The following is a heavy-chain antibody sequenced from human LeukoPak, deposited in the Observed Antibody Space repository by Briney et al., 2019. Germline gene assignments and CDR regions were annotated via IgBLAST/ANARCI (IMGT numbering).Heavy chain of an antibody. CDR2: IIPMFGTT. D-gene: IGHD2-15*01. J-gene: IGHJ3*02. Sequence: ASVKVSCKASGGTFSSYAISWVRQAPGQGLDWMGGIIPMFGTTNYAQKFQGRVTITADKSTSTAYMELSSLRSEDTAVYYCARDNVGRWSYEDSFDIWGQGTLVTVSS. CDR3: ARDNVGRWSYEDSFDI. CDR1: GGTFSSYA. V-gene: IGHV1-69*06.